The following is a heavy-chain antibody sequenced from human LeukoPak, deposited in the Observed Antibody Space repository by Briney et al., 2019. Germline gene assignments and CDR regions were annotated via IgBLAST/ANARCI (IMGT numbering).Heavy chain of an antibody. CDR1: GYTLTGYY. D-gene: IGHD6-13*01. CDR3: ARTDGRSSSWKFDP. V-gene: IGHV1-2*02. J-gene: IGHJ5*02. Sequence: ASVKVSCKASGYTLTGYYMHWVRQAPGQGLEWMGWINPNSGGTNYAQKFQGRVTMTRDTSISTAYMELSRLRSDDTAVYYCARTDGRSSSWKFDPWGQGTLVTVSS. CDR2: INPNSGGT.